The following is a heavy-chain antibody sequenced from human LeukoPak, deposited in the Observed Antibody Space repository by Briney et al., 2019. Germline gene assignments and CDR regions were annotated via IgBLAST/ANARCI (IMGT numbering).Heavy chain of an antibody. CDR1: GGSVSSGSYS. Sequence: SETLSLTCTVSGGSVSSGSYSWSWIRQPAGKGLEWIGRIYSSGSTNYNPSLKSRVTISVDTSKNQFSLKLSSVTAADTAVYYCARGGDGSIAAAGSDYWGQGTLVTVSS. J-gene: IGHJ4*02. CDR3: ARGGDGSIAAAGSDY. CDR2: IYSSGST. D-gene: IGHD6-13*01. V-gene: IGHV4-61*02.